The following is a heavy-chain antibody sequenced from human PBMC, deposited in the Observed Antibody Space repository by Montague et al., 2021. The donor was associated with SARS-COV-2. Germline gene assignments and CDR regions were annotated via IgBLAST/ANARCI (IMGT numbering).Heavy chain of an antibody. CDR1: GGSISGYF. V-gene: IGHV4-4*07. Sequence: SETLSLTCSVSGGSISGYFWSWIRQPAGKGLEWIGRIYPSGGIFDSGRPNYHPSLKSRITVSIDTSRNQFSLSLKSVTAAYTAVYFCARDSDFGSWHEAEDYFDYWGQGILVAVSS. CDR3: ARDSDFGSWHEAEDYFDY. D-gene: IGHD6-13*01. CDR2: IYPSGGIFDSGRP. J-gene: IGHJ4*02.